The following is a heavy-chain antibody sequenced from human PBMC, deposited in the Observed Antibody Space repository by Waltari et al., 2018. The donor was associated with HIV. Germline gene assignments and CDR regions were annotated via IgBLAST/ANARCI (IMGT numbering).Heavy chain of an antibody. D-gene: IGHD2-21*02. J-gene: IGHJ6*02. V-gene: IGHV3-48*03. CDR2: ISAGGTK. Sequence: EVQLVESGGGLVQPGGSLRLSCAGSGFPFSNYEMTWVRQAPGKGLEWISYISAGGTKYYADSVKGRFSISRDNAKNSLYLQMNSLRAEDTAVYYCAKAVGDTSDRYWGGDVWGQGTTVTVSS. CDR3: AKAVGDTSDRYWGGDV. CDR1: GFPFSNYE.